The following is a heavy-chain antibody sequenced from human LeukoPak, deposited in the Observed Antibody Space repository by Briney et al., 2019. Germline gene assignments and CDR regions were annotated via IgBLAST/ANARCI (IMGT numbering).Heavy chain of an antibody. J-gene: IGHJ3*02. CDR1: GGSISSYY. CDR2: IYYSGST. CDR3: ARHGGYSSGWYHHDAFDI. V-gene: IGHV4-59*08. Sequence: SETLSLTCTVSGGSISSYYWSWIRQPPGKGLEWIGYIYYSGSTNYNPSLKSRVTISVDTSKNQFFLKLSSVTAADTAVYYCARHGGYSSGWYHHDAFDIWGQGTMVTVSS. D-gene: IGHD6-19*01.